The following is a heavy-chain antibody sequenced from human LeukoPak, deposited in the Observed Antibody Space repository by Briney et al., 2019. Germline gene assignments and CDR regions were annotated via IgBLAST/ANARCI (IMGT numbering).Heavy chain of an antibody. Sequence: SVNVSCKASGGTFSSYAISWVRQAPGQGLEWMGGIIPIFGTANYAQKFQGRVTITADESTSTAYMELSSLRSEDTAVYYCARTSADYDILTGYFDYWGQGTLVSVSS. V-gene: IGHV1-69*13. CDR3: ARTSADYDILTGYFDY. D-gene: IGHD3-9*01. J-gene: IGHJ4*02. CDR2: IIPIFGTA. CDR1: GGTFSSYA.